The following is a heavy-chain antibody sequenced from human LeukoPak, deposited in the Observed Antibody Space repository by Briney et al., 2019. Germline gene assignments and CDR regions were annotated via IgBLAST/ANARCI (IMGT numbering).Heavy chain of an antibody. J-gene: IGHJ5*02. CDR3: ARGAEDWFDP. V-gene: IGHV1-8*01. CDR2: MNPNSGNT. Sequence: GRMIEWMGWMNPNSGNTGYAQKFQGRVTMTRNTSISTAYMELSSLRSEDTAVYYCARGAEDWFDPWGQGTLVTVSS.